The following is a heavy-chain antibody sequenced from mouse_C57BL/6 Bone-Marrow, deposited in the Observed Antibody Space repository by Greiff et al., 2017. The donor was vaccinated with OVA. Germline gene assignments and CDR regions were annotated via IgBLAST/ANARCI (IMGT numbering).Heavy chain of an antibody. CDR2: IDPSDSYT. J-gene: IGHJ1*03. CDR1: GYTFTSYW. D-gene: IGHD3-2*02. V-gene: IGHV1-69*01. CDR3: ASVRGWYFDV. Sequence: LQESGAELVMPGASVKLSCKASGYTFTSYWMHWVKQRPGQGLEWIGEIDPSDSYTNYNQKFKGKSTLTVDKSSSTAYMQLSSLTSEDSAVYYCASVRGWYFDVWGTGTTVTVSS.